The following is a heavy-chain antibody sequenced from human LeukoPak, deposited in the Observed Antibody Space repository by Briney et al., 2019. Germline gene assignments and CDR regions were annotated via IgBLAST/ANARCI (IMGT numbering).Heavy chain of an antibody. CDR2: INPSGGST. Sequence: GASVKVSCKASGYTFTNYYMHWVRLAPGQGLEWMGIINPSGGSTSYAQKFQGRVTMTRDTSISTAYMELSRLRSDDTAVYYCARGGPTVTDFDYWGQGTLVTVSS. CDR3: ARGGPTVTDFDY. V-gene: IGHV1-46*01. CDR1: GYTFTNYY. D-gene: IGHD4-17*01. J-gene: IGHJ4*02.